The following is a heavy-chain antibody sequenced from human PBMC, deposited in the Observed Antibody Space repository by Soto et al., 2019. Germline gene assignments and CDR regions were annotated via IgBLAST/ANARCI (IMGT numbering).Heavy chain of an antibody. CDR1: GYSFTSYW. V-gene: IGHV5-10-1*01. Sequence: PGESLKISCKGSGYSFTSYWISWVRQMPGKGLEWMGRIDPSDSYTNYSPSFQGHVTISADKSISTAYLQRSSLKASDTAMYYCARGVDCSSTSCYTGGVDYWGQGTLVTVSS. D-gene: IGHD2-2*02. CDR3: ARGVDCSSTSCYTGGVDY. J-gene: IGHJ4*02. CDR2: IDPSDSYT.